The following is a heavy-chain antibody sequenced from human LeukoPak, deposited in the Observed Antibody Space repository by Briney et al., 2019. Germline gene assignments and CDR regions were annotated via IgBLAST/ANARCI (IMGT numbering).Heavy chain of an antibody. CDR2: INHSGST. CDR1: GGSFSGYY. V-gene: IGHV4-34*01. Sequence: SETLSLTCAVYGGSFSGYYWSWIRQPPGKGLEWIGEINHSGSTNYNPSLKSRVTISVDTSKNQFSLKLSSVTAAYTAVYYCARGYGAIWGQGTLVTVSS. J-gene: IGHJ4*02. CDR3: ARGYGAI. D-gene: IGHD2-2*01.